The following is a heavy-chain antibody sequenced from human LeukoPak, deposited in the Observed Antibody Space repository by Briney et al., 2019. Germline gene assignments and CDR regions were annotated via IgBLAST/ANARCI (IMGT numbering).Heavy chain of an antibody. J-gene: IGHJ4*02. CDR2: IYTSGGT. V-gene: IGHV4-61*09. CDR3: ARISCSGGTCYWSRGYFDY. CDR1: GGSISSGSYY. Sequence: LSETLSLTCTVSGGSISSGSYYWSWIRPPAGKGREWIGHIYTSGGTNYNPSLKSRVTISVDTSKNLFSLKLSSVTAADTAVYYCARISCSGGTCYWSRGYFDYWGQGTLVTVSS. D-gene: IGHD2-15*01.